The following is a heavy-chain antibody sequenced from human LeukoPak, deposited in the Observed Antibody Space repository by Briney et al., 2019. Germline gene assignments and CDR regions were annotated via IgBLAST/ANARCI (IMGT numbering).Heavy chain of an antibody. CDR1: GGSFSSYY. D-gene: IGHD5-18*01. J-gene: IGHJ4*02. CDR3: ARYSPYFDY. V-gene: IGHV4-34*01. CDR2: INHSGGT. Sequence: PSETLSLTCAVYGGSFSSYYWGWIRQPPGKGLEWIGEINHSGGTNYSPSLKSRVTISVDTSKNQFSLKLSSVTAADTAVYYCARYSPYFDYWGQGTLVTVSS.